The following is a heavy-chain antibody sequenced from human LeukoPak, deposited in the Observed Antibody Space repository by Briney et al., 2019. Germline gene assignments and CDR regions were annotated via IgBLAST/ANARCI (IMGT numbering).Heavy chain of an antibody. J-gene: IGHJ4*02. CDR1: GFTFDDYA. Sequence: PGGSLRLSCAASGFTFDDYAMPWVRQAPGKGLEWVSGISWNSGSIGYADSVKGRFTISRDNAKNSLYLQMNSLRAEDTALYYCAKDMKSSPCSSTSCYYHYWGQGTLVTVSS. CDR3: AKDMKSSPCSSTSCYYHY. V-gene: IGHV3-9*01. CDR2: ISWNSGSI. D-gene: IGHD2-2*01.